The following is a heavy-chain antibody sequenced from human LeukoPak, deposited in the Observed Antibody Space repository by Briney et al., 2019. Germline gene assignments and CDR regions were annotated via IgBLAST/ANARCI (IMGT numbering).Heavy chain of an antibody. J-gene: IGHJ5*02. CDR3: VREAMFQSSLDL. V-gene: IGHV3-74*01. CDR2: LNTAGTMT. CDR1: GFTFRRYW. Sequence: GGFLRLSCRASGFTFRRYWMHWVRQTPGKGLVWVSRLNTAGTMTNYVDSVKGRFTISRDNAQNTLYLQLASLRVEDTAVYFCVREAMFQSSLDLWGQGTLVTVSS. D-gene: IGHD3-10*01.